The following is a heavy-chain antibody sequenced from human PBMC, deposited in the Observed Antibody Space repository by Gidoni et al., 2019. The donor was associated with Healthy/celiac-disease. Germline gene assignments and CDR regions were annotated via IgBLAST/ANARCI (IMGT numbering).Heavy chain of an antibody. CDR3: ARAAGGYSGYDLQTGFDY. V-gene: IGHV1-69*01. D-gene: IGHD5-12*01. J-gene: IGHJ4*02. Sequence: QVQLVQSGAKVKKPGSSVKVSCKASGGTFSSYAISWVRQAPGQGLEWMGGIIPIFGTANYAQKFQGRVTITADESTSTAYMELSSLRSEDTAVYYCARAAGGYSGYDLQTGFDYWGQGTLVTVSS. CDR1: GGTFSSYA. CDR2: IIPIFGTA.